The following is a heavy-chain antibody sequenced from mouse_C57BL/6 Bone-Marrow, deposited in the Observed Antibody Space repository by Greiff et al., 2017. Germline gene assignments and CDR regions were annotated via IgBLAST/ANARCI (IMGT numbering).Heavy chain of an antibody. J-gene: IGHJ1*03. V-gene: IGHV1-55*01. CDR1: GYTFTSYW. D-gene: IGHD4-1*01. Sequence: QVQLQQPGAELVKPGASVKMSCKASGYTFTSYWITXVKQRPGQGLEWIGDIYPGSGSTNYNEKFKSKAALTVDTSSSTAYMQLSSLTSEDSAVYYCARSNWDYFDVWGTGTTVTVSS. CDR3: ARSNWDYFDV. CDR2: IYPGSGST.